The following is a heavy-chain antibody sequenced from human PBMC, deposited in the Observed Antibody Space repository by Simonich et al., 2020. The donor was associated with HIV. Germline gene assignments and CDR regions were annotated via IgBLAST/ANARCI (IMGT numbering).Heavy chain of an antibody. D-gene: IGHD3-10*01. J-gene: IGHJ6*03. CDR1: GGPFSGYY. Sequence: QVQLQQWGAGLLKPSETLSLTCAVYGGPFSGYYWSWIRQPPGKGLGWIGEINQSENTQHNPSLTSRVSISADTSKKQFSLKLSSVTAADTAVYYCARIGPDYYRGYYYMDVWGKGTTVTVSS. CDR2: INQSENT. V-gene: IGHV4-34*01. CDR3: ARIGPDYYRGYYYMDV.